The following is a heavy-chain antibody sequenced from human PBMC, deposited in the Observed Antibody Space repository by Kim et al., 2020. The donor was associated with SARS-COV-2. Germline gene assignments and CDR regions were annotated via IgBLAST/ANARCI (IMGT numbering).Heavy chain of an antibody. J-gene: IGHJ6*03. CDR2: ST. CDR3: AKDLYYYMDV. V-gene: IGHV3-23*01. Sequence: STYYADSVKGRFTISRDNSKNTLYLQMNSLRAEDTAVYYCAKDLYYYMDVWGKGTTVTVSS.